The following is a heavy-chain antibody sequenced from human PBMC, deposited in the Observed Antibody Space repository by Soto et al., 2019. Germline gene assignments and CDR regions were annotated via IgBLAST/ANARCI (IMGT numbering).Heavy chain of an antibody. CDR1: GFTFSSYW. CDR3: ARGSRYTSGWLYYFEY. V-gene: IGHV3-7*05. CDR2: IKQDESER. D-gene: IGHD6-19*01. Sequence: GGSLRLSCAASGFTFSSYWMSWVRQAPGKGLEWVANIKQDESERYYVYAVKGRLNISRDNAKNSLYLEINSLSAEDTAVYYCARGSRYTSGWLYYFEYWGQGTLVTVSS. J-gene: IGHJ4*02.